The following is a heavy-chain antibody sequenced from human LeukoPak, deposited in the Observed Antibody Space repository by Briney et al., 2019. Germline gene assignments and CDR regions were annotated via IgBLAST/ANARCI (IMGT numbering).Heavy chain of an antibody. J-gene: IGHJ4*02. CDR2: IYSSGST. CDR3: ARDGYSSSWQAFDY. Sequence: SETLSLTCTVSGGSISSYYWSWIRQPPGKGLEWIGYIYSSGSTNYNPSLKSRVTISVDTSKNQFSLKLSSVTAADTGVYYCARDGYSSSWQAFDYWGQGTLVTVSS. V-gene: IGHV4-59*01. D-gene: IGHD6-13*01. CDR1: GGSISSYY.